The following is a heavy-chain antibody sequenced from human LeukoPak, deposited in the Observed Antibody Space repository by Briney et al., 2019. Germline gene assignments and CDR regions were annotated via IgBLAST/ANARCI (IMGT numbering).Heavy chain of an antibody. CDR2: IYYSGST. CDR3: ARTLDWSGRYFDY. V-gene: IGHV4-59*01. Sequence: SETLSLTCTVSGGSISSYYWSWIRQSPGKGLEWIGYIYYSGSTNYNPSLKSRVTISVDTSKNQFSLKLSSVTAADTAVYYCARTLDWSGRYFDYWGQGTLVTVSS. CDR1: GGSISSYY. J-gene: IGHJ4*02. D-gene: IGHD3-3*01.